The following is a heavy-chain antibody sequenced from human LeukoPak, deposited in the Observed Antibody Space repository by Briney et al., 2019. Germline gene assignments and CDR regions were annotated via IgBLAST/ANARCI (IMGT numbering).Heavy chain of an antibody. J-gene: IGHJ4*02. CDR3: ARDHYYDSSGNYYGGYYFDY. CDR1: EFTFSSFT. CDR2: ISSSSSYI. D-gene: IGHD3-22*01. V-gene: IGHV3-21*01. Sequence: GGSLRLSCAASEFTFSSFTMNWVRQAPGKGLEWVSSISSSSSYIYYADSVKGRFTISRDNGKNSLYLQMNSTRAEDTAVYYCARDHYYDSSGNYYGGYYFDYWGQGTLVTVSS.